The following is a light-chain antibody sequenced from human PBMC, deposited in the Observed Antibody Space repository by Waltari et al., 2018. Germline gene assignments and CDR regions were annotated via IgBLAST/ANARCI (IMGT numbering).Light chain of an antibody. CDR3: QQYYSTPWT. V-gene: IGKV4-1*01. CDR1: QSVLYSSDNKNF. Sequence: DIVMTQSPDSLAVSLGERATINSKSSQSVLYSSDNKNFLAWYQQKPGQPPKLLIYWASTRESGVPDRFSGSGSGTDFTLTISSLQAEDVAVYYCQQYYSTPWTFAQGTKVEIK. J-gene: IGKJ1*01. CDR2: WAS.